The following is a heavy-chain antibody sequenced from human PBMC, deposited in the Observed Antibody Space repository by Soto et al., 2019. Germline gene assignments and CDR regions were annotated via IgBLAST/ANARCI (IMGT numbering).Heavy chain of an antibody. CDR1: GGSISSYY. CDR2: TYYSGST. CDR3: ARGKAPNWFDP. J-gene: IGHJ5*02. V-gene: IGHV4-59*01. Sequence: SETLSLTCTVSGGSISSYYWSWIRQPPGKGLEWIGYTYYSGSTNYNPSLKSRVTISVDTSKNQFSLKLSSVTAADTAVYYCARGKAPNWFDPWGQGTLVTVSS.